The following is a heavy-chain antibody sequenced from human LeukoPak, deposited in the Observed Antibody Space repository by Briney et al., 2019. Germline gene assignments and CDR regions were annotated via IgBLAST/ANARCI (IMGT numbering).Heavy chain of an antibody. D-gene: IGHD3-3*01. CDR1: GGSISSGAYY. V-gene: IGHV4-31*03. Sequence: SETLSLTCTVSGGSISSGAYYWSWIRQYPGKGLEWMGYTHYSGNGYNNPSLKSRVTILVGTSENQFSLKLNSVTAADTAVYFCARAILTASGFVWHFDLWGRGTLVTVSS. CDR2: THYSGNG. CDR3: ARAILTASGFVWHFDL. J-gene: IGHJ2*01.